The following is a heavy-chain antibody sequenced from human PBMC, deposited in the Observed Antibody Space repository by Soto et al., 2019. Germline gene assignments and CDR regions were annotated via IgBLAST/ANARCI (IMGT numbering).Heavy chain of an antibody. CDR2: ISGSGGST. D-gene: IGHD6-19*01. CDR3: AKDPVAVGLVGLYYFDY. V-gene: IGHV3-23*01. CDR1: GFTFSSYA. J-gene: IGHJ4*02. Sequence: LRLSCAASGFTFSSYAMSWVRQAPGKGLEWVSAISGSGGSTYYADSVKGRFTISRDNSKNTLYLQMNSLRAEDTAVYYCAKDPVAVGLVGLYYFDYWGQGTLVTVSS.